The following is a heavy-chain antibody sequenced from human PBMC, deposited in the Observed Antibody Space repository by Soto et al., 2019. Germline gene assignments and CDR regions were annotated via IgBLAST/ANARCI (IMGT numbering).Heavy chain of an antibody. CDR2: ISAYNGNT. D-gene: IGHD3-16*02. J-gene: IGHJ4*02. CDR1: GYTFTSYG. CDR3: AKTATYDYVWGDYRYFFDY. Sequence: ASVKVSCKASGYTFTSYGISWVRQAPGQGLEWMGWISAYNGNTNYAQKLQGRVTMTTDTSTSTAYMELRSLRAEDTATYYCAKTATYDYVWGDYRYFFDYRGQGTLVTVSS. V-gene: IGHV1-18*01.